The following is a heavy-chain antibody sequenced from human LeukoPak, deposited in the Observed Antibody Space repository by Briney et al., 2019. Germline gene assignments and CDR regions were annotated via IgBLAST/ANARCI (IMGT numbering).Heavy chain of an antibody. D-gene: IGHD2-15*01. CDR2: INPNSGGT. CDR1: GYTFTGYY. V-gene: IGHV1-2*02. J-gene: IGHJ4*02. CDR3: ARDLELEYCSGGSCYDY. Sequence: ASVKVSCKASGYTFTGYYMHWVRQAPGQGLEWMGWINPNSGGTNYAQKLQGRVTMTTDTSTSTAYMELRSLRSDDTAVYYCARDLELEYCSGGSCYDYWGQGTLVTVSS.